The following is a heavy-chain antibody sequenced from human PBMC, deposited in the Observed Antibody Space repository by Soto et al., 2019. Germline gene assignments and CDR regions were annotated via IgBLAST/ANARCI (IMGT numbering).Heavy chain of an antibody. J-gene: IGHJ5*02. Sequence: GGSGKVCFKASCYPFFTYDITVLRQAPGQGLEWIARTTTCDGNTPYSQKLHDRVTMTTYTSTRTAYLDLRSLRSYDAAFSYCARKSSSSSWVDPWGQGTLVPSPQ. CDR1: CYPFFTYD. V-gene: IGHV1-18*01. CDR3: ARKSSSSSWVDP. D-gene: IGHD6-6*01. CDR2: TTTCDGNT.